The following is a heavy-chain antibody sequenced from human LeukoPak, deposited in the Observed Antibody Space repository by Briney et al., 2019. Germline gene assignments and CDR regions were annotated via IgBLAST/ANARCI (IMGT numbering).Heavy chain of an antibody. Sequence: GGSLRLSCAASGFTFSSYGMHWVRQAPGKGLEWVAVIWYDVSTKYYADSVKGRFTISRDNSMNTLYLQMNSLRAEDTAVYYCARGTSVVGWLDPWGQGTLVTVSS. J-gene: IGHJ5*02. CDR3: ARGTSVVGWLDP. D-gene: IGHD5/OR15-5a*01. CDR1: GFTFSSYG. CDR2: IWYDVSTK. V-gene: IGHV3-33*01.